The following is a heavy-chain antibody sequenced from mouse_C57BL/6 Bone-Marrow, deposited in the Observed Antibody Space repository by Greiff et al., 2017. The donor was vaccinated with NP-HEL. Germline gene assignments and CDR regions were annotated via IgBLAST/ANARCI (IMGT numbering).Heavy chain of an antibody. D-gene: IGHD2-4*01. Sequence: QVQLQQPGAELVKPGASVKMSCKASGYTFTSYWITWVKQRPGQGLEWIGDIYPGSGSTNYTEKFKSKATLTVDTSTSTAYMQLSSLTSEDSAVYYCARWDYDPPWYFDVWGTGTTVTVSS. CDR1: GYTFTSYW. CDR2: IYPGSGST. V-gene: IGHV1-55*01. J-gene: IGHJ1*03. CDR3: ARWDYDPPWYFDV.